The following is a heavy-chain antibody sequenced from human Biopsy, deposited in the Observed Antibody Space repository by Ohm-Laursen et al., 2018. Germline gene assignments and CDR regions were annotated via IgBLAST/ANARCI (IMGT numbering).Heavy chain of an antibody. J-gene: IGHJ6*02. V-gene: IGHV4-34*01. D-gene: IGHD3-22*01. CDR2: INHSGRT. CDR1: GESFNGYY. Sequence: GTLSFAWVVFGESFNGYYWSWIRQTPGKGLEWIGEINHSGRTNYNPSLKSRITITVNTSKNLFSLKVRFVTAADTALYYCVRGVDYYDPYHYYALDVWGQGTTVTVSS. CDR3: VRGVDYYDPYHYYALDV.